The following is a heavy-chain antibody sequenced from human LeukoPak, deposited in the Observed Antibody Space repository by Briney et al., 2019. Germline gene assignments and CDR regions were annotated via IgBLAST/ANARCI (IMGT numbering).Heavy chain of an antibody. Sequence: PSETLSLTCIVSGVSIRSDTYYWGRIRQPPGKGLEWIGNYHNGNSYYNPSLKSRVTISEDTSGNQFSLRVTSVTAADTAVYYCARLWDSTALYFYYYMDVWGDGTTVTVSS. V-gene: IGHV4-39*01. CDR3: ARLWDSTALYFYYYMDV. J-gene: IGHJ6*03. CDR1: GVSIRSDTYY. D-gene: IGHD3-16*01. CDR2: YHNGNS.